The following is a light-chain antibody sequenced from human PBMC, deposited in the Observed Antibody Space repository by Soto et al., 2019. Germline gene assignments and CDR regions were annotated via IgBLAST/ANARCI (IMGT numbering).Light chain of an antibody. CDR1: QSVSSNY. CDR3: QQYYGSPGIT. J-gene: IGKJ5*01. CDR2: GAS. Sequence: EIVLTQSPGTLSLSPGERATLSCRAIQSVSSNYLAWYQQKPGQAPRPLIYGASSRATDIPDRFSGSGSGTDFTLTISRLEPEDFAVYYCQQYYGSPGITFGQGTRLENK. V-gene: IGKV3-20*01.